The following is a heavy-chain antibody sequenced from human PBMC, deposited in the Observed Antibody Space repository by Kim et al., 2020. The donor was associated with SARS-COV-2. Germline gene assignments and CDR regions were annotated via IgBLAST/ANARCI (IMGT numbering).Heavy chain of an antibody. V-gene: IGHV4-34*01. CDR1: GGSFSDYY. CDR2: INHGGTT. CDR3: ARLGVGATFFDY. D-gene: IGHD1-26*01. Sequence: SETLSLTCVVYGGSFSDYYWSCIRQPPGKGLEWIAEINHGGTTNYNPSLKSRVSISLDTSKNQFSLKLSSVTAADTAVYYCARLGVGATFFDYWGQGTLV. J-gene: IGHJ4*02.